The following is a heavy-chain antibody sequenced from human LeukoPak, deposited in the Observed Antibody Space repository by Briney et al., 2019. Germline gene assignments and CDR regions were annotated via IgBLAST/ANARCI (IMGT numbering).Heavy chain of an antibody. CDR1: GGSISSYY. D-gene: IGHD6-25*01. CDR3: ARVTVGIATGYYYYMDV. V-gene: IGHV4-4*07. Sequence: SETLSLTCTVSGGSISSYYWSWIRQPAGKGLEWIGRIYTSGSTNYNPSLKSRVTMSVDTSKNQFSLKLSSVTAADTAVYYCARVTVGIATGYYYYMDVWGKGTTVTVSS. CDR2: IYTSGST. J-gene: IGHJ6*03.